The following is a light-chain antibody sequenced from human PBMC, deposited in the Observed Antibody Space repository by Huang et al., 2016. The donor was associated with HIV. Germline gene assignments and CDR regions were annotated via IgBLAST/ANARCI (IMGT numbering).Light chain of an antibody. J-gene: IGKJ4*01. Sequence: AIRMTQSPSPLSASTGDRVTITCRASQNIGTSLAWYQQRPGRAPTLVIDDASTLQHGVPSRCSGSGSRTVFTLNIGCLQVEDAAIYYCQHSDGLSPLTFGGGTKVDLK. CDR2: DAS. CDR1: QNIGTS. V-gene: IGKV1-8*01. CDR3: QHSDGLSPLT.